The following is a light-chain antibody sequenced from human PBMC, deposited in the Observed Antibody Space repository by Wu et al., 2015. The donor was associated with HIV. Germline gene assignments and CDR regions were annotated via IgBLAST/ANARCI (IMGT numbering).Light chain of an antibody. Sequence: QMTQSPSSLSASVGDRVTITCRASQSISSYLNWYQQKPGKAPKLLIYAASSLQSGVPSRFSGSGSGTDFTLTISSLQPEDFATYYCQQSYSTPRTFVRRTEGGN. CDR1: QSISSY. CDR3: QQSYSTPRT. J-gene: IGKJ1*01. V-gene: IGKV1-39*01. CDR2: AAS.